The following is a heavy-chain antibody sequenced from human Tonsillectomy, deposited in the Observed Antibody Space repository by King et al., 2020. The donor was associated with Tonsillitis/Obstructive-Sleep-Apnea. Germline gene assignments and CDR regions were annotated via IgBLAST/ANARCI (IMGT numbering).Heavy chain of an antibody. V-gene: IGHV3-21*01. CDR1: GFTFSSYS. CDR2: ISCSSSYI. CDR3: ARNYYDFWSGYYPFDP. D-gene: IGHD3-3*01. Sequence: EVQLVESGGGLVKPGGSLRLSCAASGFTFSSYSMNWVRQAPGKGLEWVSSISCSSSYIYYADSVKGRFTISRDNAKNSLYLQMNSLRAEDTAVYYCARNYYDFWSGYYPFDPWGQGTLVTVSS. J-gene: IGHJ5*02.